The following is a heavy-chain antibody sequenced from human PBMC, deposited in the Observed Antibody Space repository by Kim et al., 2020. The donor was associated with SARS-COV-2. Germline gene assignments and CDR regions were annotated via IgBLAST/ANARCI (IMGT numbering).Heavy chain of an antibody. J-gene: IGHJ3*02. Sequence: GGSLRLSCAASGFTFDDYAMHWVRQALGKGLEWVSGISWNSGSIGYADSVKGRFTISRDNAKNSLYLQMNSLRAEDTALYYCAKGPYCSGGSCYLGFDI. CDR3: AKGPYCSGGSCYLGFDI. D-gene: IGHD2-15*01. V-gene: IGHV3-9*01. CDR1: GFTFDDYA. CDR2: ISWNSGSI.